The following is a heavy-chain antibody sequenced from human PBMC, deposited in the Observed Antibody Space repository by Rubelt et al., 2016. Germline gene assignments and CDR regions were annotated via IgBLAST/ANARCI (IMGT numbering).Heavy chain of an antibody. J-gene: IGHJ4*02. CDR1: GYTLTELS. CDR3: APGIGVVPAHVPPRDY. Sequence: QVQLVQSGAEVKKPGASVKVSCKVSGYTLTELSMHWVRQAPGKGLEWMGGFDPEDGETIYAQKRQGSGTRPERPSTDTAYVGLSSLSSEDTAGYYWAPGIGVVPAHVPPRDYGGQGTLVTVSS. D-gene: IGHD2-2*01. CDR2: FDPEDGET. V-gene: IGHV1-24*01.